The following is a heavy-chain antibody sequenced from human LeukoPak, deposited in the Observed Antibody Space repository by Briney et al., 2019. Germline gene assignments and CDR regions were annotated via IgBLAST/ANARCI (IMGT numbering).Heavy chain of an antibody. CDR1: GFTLSIYG. CDR2: LWADGTNH. V-gene: IGHV3-33*01. CDR3: ARDGPYGDYGRGDY. Sequence: GGSLRLSCATSGFTLSIYGMHWVRQAPGKGLEWEAVLWADGTNHYYADSVKGRFTISRDTSKNTLYLQMDSLRVEDTAVYYCARDGPYGDYGRGDYWGQGTLVTVSS. D-gene: IGHD4-17*01. J-gene: IGHJ4*02.